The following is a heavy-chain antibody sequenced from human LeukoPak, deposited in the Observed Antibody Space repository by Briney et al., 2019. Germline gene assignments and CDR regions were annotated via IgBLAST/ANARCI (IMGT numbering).Heavy chain of an antibody. CDR2: ISSNGGST. Sequence: GGSLRLSCSASGFTFSSYAMHWVRPAPGKGLEYVSAISSNGGSTNYADSVKGRFTISRDNSKNTLYLQMNSLRAEDTAVYYCARDKGLAVAGTYYYYGMDVWGQGTTVTVSS. CDR3: ARDKGLAVAGTYYYYGMDV. V-gene: IGHV3-64*04. D-gene: IGHD6-19*01. J-gene: IGHJ6*02. CDR1: GFTFSSYA.